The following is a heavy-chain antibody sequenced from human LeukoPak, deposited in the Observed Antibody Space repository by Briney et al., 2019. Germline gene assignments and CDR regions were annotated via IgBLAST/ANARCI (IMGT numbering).Heavy chain of an antibody. CDR1: GGSISSGGYY. J-gene: IGHJ4*02. CDR2: INHSGST. CDR3: ARGLLTSYYDNSGYRGAFDY. Sequence: SQTLSLTCTVSGGSISSGGYYWSWIRQPPGKGLEWIGEINHSGSTNYNPSLKSRVTISVDTSKNQFSLKLSSVTAADTAVYYCARGLLTSYYDNSGYRGAFDYWGQGTLVTVSS. V-gene: IGHV4-30-2*01. D-gene: IGHD3-22*01.